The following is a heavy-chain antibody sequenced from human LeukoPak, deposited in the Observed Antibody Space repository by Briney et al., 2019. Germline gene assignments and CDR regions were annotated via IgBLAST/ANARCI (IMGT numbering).Heavy chain of an antibody. J-gene: IGHJ4*02. CDR2: ISNNGGYT. CDR3: ARDLKGQSY. V-gene: IGHV3-23*01. Sequence: GGSLRLSCAASGFTFSSSAMSWVRQAPGKGLEWVSAISNNGGYTYYADSVKGRFTISRDNSKNTLYLQMNSLRAEDTAVYYCARDLKGQSYWGQGTLVTVSS. CDR1: GFTFSSSA.